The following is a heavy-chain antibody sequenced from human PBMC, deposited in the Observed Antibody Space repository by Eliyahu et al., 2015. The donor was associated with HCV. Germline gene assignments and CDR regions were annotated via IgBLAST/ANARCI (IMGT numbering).Heavy chain of an antibody. V-gene: IGHV3-23*01. CDR3: AKGNSGTYVNFDC. CDR2: ISGSGAGT. J-gene: IGHJ4*02. Sequence: RLSCAASGFSFSNYAMSWVRQTPGKGLEWVSDISGSGAGTNYADSVKGRFTISRDNSEHTLYLQMDNLRVEDAAKYYCAKGNSGTYVNFDCWGQGALVTVSS. D-gene: IGHD1-26*01. CDR1: GFSFSNYA.